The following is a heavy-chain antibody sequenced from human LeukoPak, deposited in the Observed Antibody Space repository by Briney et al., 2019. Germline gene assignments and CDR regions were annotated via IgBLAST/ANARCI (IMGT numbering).Heavy chain of an antibody. V-gene: IGHV3-23*01. D-gene: IGHD3-9*01. Sequence: PGGSLRLSCVASVFTFSSYAMSWVRPAPGRGLEWVSAISGSGGSTYYADSVKGRFTISRDNSKNTLYLQMNSLRAEDTAVYYCAKAVDILTGYPYYYYYGMDVWGQGTTVTVSS. CDR2: ISGSGGST. CDR3: AKAVDILTGYPYYYYYGMDV. J-gene: IGHJ6*02. CDR1: VFTFSSYA.